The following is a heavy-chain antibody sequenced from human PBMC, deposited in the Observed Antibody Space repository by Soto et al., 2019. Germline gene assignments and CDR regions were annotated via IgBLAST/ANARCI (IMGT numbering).Heavy chain of an antibody. CDR1: GGTFSGYA. V-gene: IGHV1-69*01. Sequence: QVQLVQSGAEVKKPGSSVKVSCKASGGTFSGYAISWVRQAPGQGLEWMGGIIPIFGTANYAQKFQGRVTITADESTSTAYMELSSLRSEDTAVYYCARDYARGGDYVFYGMDVWGQGTTVTVSS. CDR2: IIPIFGTA. CDR3: ARDYARGGDYVFYGMDV. J-gene: IGHJ6*02. D-gene: IGHD4-17*01.